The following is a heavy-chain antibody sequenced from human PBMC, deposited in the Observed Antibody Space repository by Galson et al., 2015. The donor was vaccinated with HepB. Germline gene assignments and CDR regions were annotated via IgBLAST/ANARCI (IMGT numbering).Heavy chain of an antibody. CDR1: GYTFTSNG. CDR3: ARDRDYRFDH. J-gene: IGHJ4*02. V-gene: IGHV1-18*04. D-gene: IGHD4/OR15-4a*01. CDR2: ISAHGGNT. Sequence: SCKASGYTFTSNGISWVRQTPRQGLEWLGWISAHGGNTKYAQKYQGRITLTRDTSTSTAYVELRSLRSDDTAVYYCARDRDYRFDHWGQGTLVTVSS.